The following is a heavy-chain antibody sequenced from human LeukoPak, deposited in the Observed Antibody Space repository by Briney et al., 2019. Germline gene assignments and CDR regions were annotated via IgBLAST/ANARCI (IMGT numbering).Heavy chain of an antibody. Sequence: GGSLRLSCAASRFTFSTYSMAWVRQAPGKGLEWVSYISSANTYKYYADSVKGRFTISRDNAKNSLYLQMNSLRAEDTAVYYCARGGSGSYDSYFDYWGQGILVTVSS. CDR1: RFTFSTYS. CDR2: ISSANTYK. CDR3: ARGGSGSYDSYFDY. J-gene: IGHJ4*02. V-gene: IGHV3-21*06. D-gene: IGHD1-26*01.